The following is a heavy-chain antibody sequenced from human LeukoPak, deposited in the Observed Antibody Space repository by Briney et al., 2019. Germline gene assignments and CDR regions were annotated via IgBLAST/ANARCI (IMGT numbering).Heavy chain of an antibody. J-gene: IGHJ4*02. CDR2: IYYGGST. V-gene: IGHV4-59*08. D-gene: IGHD1-26*01. CDR1: GGSISSYY. CDR3: ARLGAMVDY. Sequence: PSETLSLTCTVSGGSISSYYWSWIRQPLGKGLEWIGYIYYGGSTNYNPSLKSRVTISVDTSKNQFSLKLSSVTAADTAVYYCARLGAMVDYWGQGTLVTVSS.